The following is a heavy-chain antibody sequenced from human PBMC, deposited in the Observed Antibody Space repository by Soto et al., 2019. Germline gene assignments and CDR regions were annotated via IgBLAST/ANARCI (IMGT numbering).Heavy chain of an antibody. D-gene: IGHD2-15*01. CDR2: IYYSGRT. V-gene: IGHV4-59*01. Sequence: SETLSLTCTVSGDSISSYYWTWIRQPPGKGLEYIGYIYYSGRTYYNPSLKSRVTISVDTSKNQFSLKLSSVTAADTAVYYCARGHLGITTTGTWYDFDYWGQG. CDR1: GDSISSYY. CDR3: ARGHLGITTTGTWYDFDY. J-gene: IGHJ4*02.